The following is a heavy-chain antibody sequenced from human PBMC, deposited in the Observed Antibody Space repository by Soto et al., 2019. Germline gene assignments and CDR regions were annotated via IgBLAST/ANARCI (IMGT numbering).Heavy chain of an antibody. Sequence: ASVEVSCKVSGYTLTELSMHWVRQAPGKGLEWMGGFDPEDGETIYAQKFQGRVTMTEDTSTDTAYMELSSLRSEDTAVYYCATATYYYDSSGRPPAFDIWGQGTMVTVSS. CDR3: ATATYYYDSSGRPPAFDI. CDR2: FDPEDGET. J-gene: IGHJ3*02. D-gene: IGHD3-22*01. CDR1: GYTLTELS. V-gene: IGHV1-24*01.